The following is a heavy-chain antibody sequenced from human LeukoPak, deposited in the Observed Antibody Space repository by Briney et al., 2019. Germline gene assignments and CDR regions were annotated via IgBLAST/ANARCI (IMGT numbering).Heavy chain of an antibody. CDR3: ARAQYYLDS. V-gene: IGHV3-11*06. CDR2: ISSSSSNR. CDR1: GFTFSDYY. Sequence: GGSLRLACAASGFTFSDYYMSWIRQAPGKGLEWVSYISSSSSNRSYADSVKGRFTISRDNAKNSLYLQMNSLRAEDTAVYYCARAQYYLDSWGQGTLVTVSS. J-gene: IGHJ4*02.